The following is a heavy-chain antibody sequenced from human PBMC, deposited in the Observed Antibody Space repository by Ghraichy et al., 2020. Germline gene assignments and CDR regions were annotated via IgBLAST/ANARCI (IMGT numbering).Heavy chain of an antibody. J-gene: IGHJ3*02. Sequence: GGSLRLSCAASGFTFSSYEMNWVRQAPGKGLEWVSYISSSGSTIYYADSVKGRFTISRDNAKNSLYLQMNSLRAEDTAVYYCARVPLIYGDAFDIWGQGTMVTVSS. CDR2: ISSSGSTI. D-gene: IGHD3/OR15-3a*01. V-gene: IGHV3-48*03. CDR3: ARVPLIYGDAFDI. CDR1: GFTFSSYE.